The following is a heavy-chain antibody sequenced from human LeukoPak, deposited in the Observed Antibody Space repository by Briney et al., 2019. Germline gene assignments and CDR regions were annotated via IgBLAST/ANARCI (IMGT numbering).Heavy chain of an antibody. Sequence: PGGSLRLSYAASGFTFNIYAIHWVRQAPGKGLEWVAVILPDGSDKYYADSVKGRYTISRDNSKNTLSLQMNSLRTEDTAVYYCARANDYGDDYWGQGTLVTVSS. CDR2: ILPDGSDK. V-gene: IGHV3-30-3*01. J-gene: IGHJ4*02. CDR1: GFTFNIYA. CDR3: ARANDYGDDY. D-gene: IGHD4-17*01.